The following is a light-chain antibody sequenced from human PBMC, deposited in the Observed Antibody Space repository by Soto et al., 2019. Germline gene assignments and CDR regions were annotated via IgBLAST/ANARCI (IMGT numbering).Light chain of an antibody. CDR3: QQYGSSPPLT. CDR1: QGVTSNN. J-gene: IGKJ4*01. CDR2: GAS. V-gene: IGKV3-20*01. Sequence: ELVLTPSPGTLSFSPGERATLSCRASQGVTSNNFAWYQQKPGQAPRLLISGASSRATGIPDRFSGGGSGTDFTLTISRLEPEDFAVYSCQQYGSSPPLTFGGGTKVEIK.